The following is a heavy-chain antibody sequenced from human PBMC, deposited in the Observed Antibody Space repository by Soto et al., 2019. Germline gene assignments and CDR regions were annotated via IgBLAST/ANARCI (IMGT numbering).Heavy chain of an antibody. J-gene: IGHJ4*02. V-gene: IGHV3-23*01. CDR1: GFTFSNYA. D-gene: IGHD6-6*01. Sequence: EVQLLESGGGLVQPGGSLRLSCAGSGFTFSNYAMSWVRQAPGQGLDWVSAISASGGSTYYADSVKGRFTISRDNSKNTLQLQMTSLRAEDTAVYYCAKDLSYISWSNFDYWGQGTLVTVSS. CDR3: AKDLSYISWSNFDY. CDR2: ISASGGST.